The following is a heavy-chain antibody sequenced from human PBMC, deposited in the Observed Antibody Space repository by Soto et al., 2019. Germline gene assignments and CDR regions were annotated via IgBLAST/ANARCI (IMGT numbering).Heavy chain of an antibody. D-gene: IGHD2-21*02. CDR1: GGSFSGYY. J-gene: IGHJ4*02. CDR3: ASTRGVTAIPAPVDY. Sequence: QVQLQQWGAGLLKPSETLSLTCAVYGGSFSGYYWSWIRQPPGKGLEWIGEINHSGSTNYNPSLKSRVTKSVDTSKNQFSLKLSSVTAADTAVYYWASTRGVTAIPAPVDYWGQGPLVPVSS. V-gene: IGHV4-34*01. CDR2: INHSGST.